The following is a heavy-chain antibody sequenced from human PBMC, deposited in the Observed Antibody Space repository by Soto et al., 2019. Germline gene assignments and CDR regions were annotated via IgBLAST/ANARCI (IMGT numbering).Heavy chain of an antibody. V-gene: IGHV4-4*02. CDR1: SGSISSSNW. CDR2: LYYSGSS. D-gene: IGHD4-17*01. Sequence: QVQLQESGPGLVQPSGPLSLTCAVSSGSISSSNWWSWVRQPPGKGLEWIGELYYSGSSNYNPALKSRVTISGDKSKNQCSLKLRSVTAADTAVDYCAREGGDYGFRWFDPWGQGTLVTVSS. J-gene: IGHJ5*02. CDR3: AREGGDYGFRWFDP.